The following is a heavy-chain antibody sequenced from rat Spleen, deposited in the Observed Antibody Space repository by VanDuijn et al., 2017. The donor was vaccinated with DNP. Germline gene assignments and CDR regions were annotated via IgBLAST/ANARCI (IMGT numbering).Heavy chain of an antibody. Sequence: EVQLVESGGGLVQPGRSLKLSCAASGFTLSEYYMAWVRQTPRKGLEWVAYIRYDGGTTNYRDSVKGRFTISRDNAKRTLYLEMNSLRSEDVATYFCARFNGYDYALDAWGEGTSVTVSS. J-gene: IGHJ4*01. CDR3: ARFNGYDYALDA. CDR2: IRYDGGTT. D-gene: IGHD1-4*01. CDR1: GFTLSEYY. V-gene: IGHV5-22*01.